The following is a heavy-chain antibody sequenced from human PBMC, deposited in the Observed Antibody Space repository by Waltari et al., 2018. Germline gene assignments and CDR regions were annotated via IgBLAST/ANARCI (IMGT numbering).Heavy chain of an antibody. Sequence: EVQLVESGGGLVKPGGSLRLSGAASGFTFSTYSMNWGRQAPGKGLGWVSSISSSGGYIYYADSVKGRFTISRDNAYNSLYLQLNSLRAEDTAVYFCARAVVPAAYDYWGQGTLLTVSS. D-gene: IGHD2-2*01. CDR3: ARAVVPAAYDY. CDR2: ISSSGGYI. J-gene: IGHJ4*02. V-gene: IGHV3-21*01. CDR1: GFTFSTYS.